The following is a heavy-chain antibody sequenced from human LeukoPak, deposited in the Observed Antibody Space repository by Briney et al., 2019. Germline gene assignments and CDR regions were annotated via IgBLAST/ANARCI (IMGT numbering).Heavy chain of an antibody. Sequence: PGGSLRLSRAASGFTFSSYSMNWVRQAPGKGLEWVSSISGSSGYIYYADSLKGRFTISRDNAKNSLYLQMNSLRAEDTAVYYCARDRVVVPAANGEYFQHWGQGTLVTVSS. CDR3: ARDRVVVPAANGEYFQH. CDR1: GFTFSSYS. V-gene: IGHV3-21*01. J-gene: IGHJ1*01. CDR2: ISGSSGYI. D-gene: IGHD2-2*01.